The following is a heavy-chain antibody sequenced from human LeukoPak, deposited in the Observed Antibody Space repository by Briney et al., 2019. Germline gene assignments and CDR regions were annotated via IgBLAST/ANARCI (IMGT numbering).Heavy chain of an antibody. CDR3: ARGSIVGATFDYFDY. CDR1: GYTFTSYG. Sequence: ASVKVSCKASGYTFTSYGISWVRQAPGQGLEWMGWISGYNGNTNYAQKFQGRVTMTRDTSISTAYMDLSRLRSDDTAVYYCARGSIVGATFDYFDYWGQGTLVTVSS. D-gene: IGHD1-26*01. J-gene: IGHJ4*02. CDR2: ISGYNGNT. V-gene: IGHV1-18*01.